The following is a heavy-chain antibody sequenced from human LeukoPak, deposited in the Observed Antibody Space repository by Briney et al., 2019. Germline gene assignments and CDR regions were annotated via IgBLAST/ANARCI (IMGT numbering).Heavy chain of an antibody. CDR2: IKEDGSEK. D-gene: IGHD3-10*01. J-gene: IGHJ3*02. Sequence: GGSLRLSCAVSGFTFTNFAMMWVRQAPGKGLEWVANIKEDGSEKYYVDSVKGRFTISRDNAQNSVYLHMNSLTAEDTALYYCARDWVAGVPFDAFDIWGQGTMVSVSS. CDR3: ARDWVAGVPFDAFDI. V-gene: IGHV3-7*03. CDR1: GFTFTNFA.